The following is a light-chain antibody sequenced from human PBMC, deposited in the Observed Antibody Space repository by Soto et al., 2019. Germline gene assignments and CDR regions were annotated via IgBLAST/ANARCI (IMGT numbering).Light chain of an antibody. Sequence: DIQMTQSPSTLSASVGDRVTITCRASQSLSTWLAWYQHKEGKAPKLLIYDASTLETGVPSRFSGSGSGTEFTLTISSLQPDDFATYYCQQYNSYSWTFGQGTKVDIK. CDR1: QSLSTW. CDR3: QQYNSYSWT. CDR2: DAS. J-gene: IGKJ1*01. V-gene: IGKV1-5*01.